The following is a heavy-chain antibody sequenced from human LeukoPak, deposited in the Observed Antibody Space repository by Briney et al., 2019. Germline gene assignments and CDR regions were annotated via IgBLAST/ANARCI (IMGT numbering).Heavy chain of an antibody. Sequence: ASVKVSCKASGYTFTGYYMHWVRQAPGRGLEWMGWINPNSGGTNYAQKFQGRVTMTRDTSISTAYMELSRLRSDDTAVYYCARSARPREFFDYWGQGTLVTVSS. J-gene: IGHJ4*02. CDR3: ARSARPREFFDY. D-gene: IGHD6-6*01. V-gene: IGHV1-2*02. CDR2: INPNSGGT. CDR1: GYTFTGYY.